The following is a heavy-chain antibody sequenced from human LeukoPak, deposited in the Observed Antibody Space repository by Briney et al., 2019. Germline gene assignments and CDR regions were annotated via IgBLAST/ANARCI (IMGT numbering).Heavy chain of an antibody. CDR1: GFTFSSYS. V-gene: IGHV3-48*04. CDR3: ASGGGYNINY. CDR2: ISSSSSTI. Sequence: GGSLRLSCAASGFTFSSYSMNWVRQAPGKGLEWVSYISSSSSTIYYADSVKGRFTISRENAKNSLYLQMNSLRAGDKDVYYCASGGGYNINYWGQGTLVTVSS. J-gene: IGHJ4*02. D-gene: IGHD5-24*01.